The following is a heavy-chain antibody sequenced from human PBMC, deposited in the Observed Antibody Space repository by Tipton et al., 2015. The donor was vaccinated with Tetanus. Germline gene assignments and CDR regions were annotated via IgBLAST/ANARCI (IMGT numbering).Heavy chain of an antibody. CDR3: ARGNSIAARPNIDD. CDR2: INHSGST. J-gene: IGHJ4*02. D-gene: IGHD6-6*01. V-gene: IGHV4-34*01. CDR1: GGSFSGYY. Sequence: TLSLTCAVYGGSFSGYYWSWIRQPPGKGLEWIGEINHSGSTNYNPSLKGRVTISADTSKNQFSLKLSSVTAADTAVYYCARGNSIAARPNIDDWGQGTLVTVSS.